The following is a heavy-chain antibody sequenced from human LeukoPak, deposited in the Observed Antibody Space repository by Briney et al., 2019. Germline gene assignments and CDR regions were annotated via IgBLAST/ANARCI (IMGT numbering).Heavy chain of an antibody. V-gene: IGHV7-4-1*02. CDR3: ARDPNLRYCYYGMDV. CDR2: INTNTGNP. J-gene: IGHJ6*02. CDR1: GYTFTSYA. Sequence: ASVKVSCKASGYTFTSYAMNWVRQAPGQGLEWMGWINTNTGNPTYAQGFTGRFVFSLDTSVSTAYLQISSLKAEDTAVYYCARDPNLRYCYYGMDVWGQGTTVTVSS.